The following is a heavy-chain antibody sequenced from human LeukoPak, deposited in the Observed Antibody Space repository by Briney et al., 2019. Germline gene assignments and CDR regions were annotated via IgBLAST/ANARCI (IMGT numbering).Heavy chain of an antibody. CDR1: GFTFSSYS. D-gene: IGHD3-3*01. CDR3: ARGQYDFWSGYDYGNFDY. J-gene: IGHJ4*02. Sequence: GGSLRLSCAASGFTFSSYSMNWVRQAPGKGLEWVSSISSSSSYIYYADSVKGRFTISRDNAKNPLYLQMNSLRAEDTAVYYCARGQYDFWSGYDYGNFDYWGQGTLVTVSS. V-gene: IGHV3-21*01. CDR2: ISSSSSYI.